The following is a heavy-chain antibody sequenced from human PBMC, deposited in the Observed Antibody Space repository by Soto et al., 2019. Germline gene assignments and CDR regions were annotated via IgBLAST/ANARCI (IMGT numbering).Heavy chain of an antibody. V-gene: IGHV5-51*01. J-gene: IGHJ6*02. CDR2: IYPGDSDT. D-gene: IGHD6-13*01. CDR1: GYSFTSYW. CDR3: ARGGSSSWGDYYYYYYGMDV. Sequence: PGESLKISCKGSGYSFTSYWIGWVRQMPGKGLEWMGIIYPGDSDTRYSPSFQGQVTTSADKSISTAYLQWSSLKASDTAMYYCARGGSSSWGDYYYYYYGMDVWGQGTTVTVSS.